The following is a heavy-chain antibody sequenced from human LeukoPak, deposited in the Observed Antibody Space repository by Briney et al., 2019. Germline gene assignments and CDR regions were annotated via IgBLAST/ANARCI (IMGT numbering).Heavy chain of an antibody. V-gene: IGHV4-34*01. CDR2: INHSGST. Sequence: PSETLSLTCAVYGGSFSGYYWSWIRQPPGMGLEWIGEINHSGSTNYNPSLKSRVTISVDTSKNQFSLKLSSVTAADTAVYYCARPRDGSGSSFDYWGQGTLVTVSS. CDR1: GGSFSGYY. J-gene: IGHJ4*02. CDR3: ARPRDGSGSSFDY. D-gene: IGHD3-10*01.